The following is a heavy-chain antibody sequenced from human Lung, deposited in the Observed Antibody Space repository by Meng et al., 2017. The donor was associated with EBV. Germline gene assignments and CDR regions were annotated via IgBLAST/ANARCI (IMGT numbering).Heavy chain of an antibody. CDR2: IHPKFATT. D-gene: IGHD2/OR15-2a*01. V-gene: IGHV1-69*01. CDR1: GGTFSRYP. CDR3: AQQLLPMGAFFQH. Sequence: QVQLVQPGAEVKRPGPSVKAPCKASGGTFSRYPINWLRQAPGQGLEWMAEIHPKFATTNFAQNFQGRVTLSADESSTTVYMELTSLRSEDTAVYYCAQQLLPMGAFFQHWGQGTLVTVSS. J-gene: IGHJ1*01.